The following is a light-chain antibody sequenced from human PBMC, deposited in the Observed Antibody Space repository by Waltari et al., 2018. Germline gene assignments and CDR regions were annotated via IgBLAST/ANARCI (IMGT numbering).Light chain of an antibody. CDR1: QDIKTD. V-gene: IGKV1-17*01. Sequence: DIQMTQSPSSLSASAGDRVTINCRASQDIKTDLNWYQQKPGKPPRRLIYTVSSLDRGVPSRFSGSGSGTDFTLTSSSLQPEDFATYDCLQYYLNPYTFGQGTRVEI. CDR2: TVS. J-gene: IGKJ2*01. CDR3: LQYYLNPYT.